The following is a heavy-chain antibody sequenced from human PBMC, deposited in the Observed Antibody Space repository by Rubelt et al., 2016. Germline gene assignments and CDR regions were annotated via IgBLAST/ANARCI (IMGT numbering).Heavy chain of an antibody. CDR2: IIPIFGTA. CDR3: ASSLPNLFGIAARDYYYYYGMDV. D-gene: IGHD6-6*01. CDR1: GGTFSSYA. V-gene: IGHV1-69*06. Sequence: QVQLVQSGAEVKKPGSSVKVSRKASGGTFSSYAISWVRQAPGQGLEWMGGIIPIFGTANYAQKFQGRVTITADKSTSTAYMGLSSRRSEDTAVYYCASSLPNLFGIAARDYYYYYGMDVWGQGTTVTVSS. J-gene: IGHJ6*02.